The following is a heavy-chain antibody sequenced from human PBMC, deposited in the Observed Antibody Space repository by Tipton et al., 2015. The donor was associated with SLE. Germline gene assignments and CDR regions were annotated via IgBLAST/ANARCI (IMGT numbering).Heavy chain of an antibody. V-gene: IGHV4-59*01. CDR1: GGSISSYY. J-gene: IGHJ3*02. Sequence: TLSLTCTVSGGSISSYYWSWIRQPPGKGLEWIGYIYYSGSTNYNPSLKSRVTISVDTSKNQFSLKLSSVTAADTAAYYCARGGESHAFDIWGQGTMVTVSS. CDR2: IYYSGST. CDR3: ARGGESHAFDI.